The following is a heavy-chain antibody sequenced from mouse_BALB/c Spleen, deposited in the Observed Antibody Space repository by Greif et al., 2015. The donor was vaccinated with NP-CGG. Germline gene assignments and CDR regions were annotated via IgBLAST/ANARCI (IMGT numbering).Heavy chain of an antibody. V-gene: IGHV2-6-4*01. CDR1: GFSLSRYS. Sequence: VKLMESGPGLVAPSQSLSITCTVSGFSLSRYSVHWVRQPPGKGLEWLGMIWGGGSTDYNSALKSRLSISKDNSKSQVFLKMNSLQTDDTAMYYCATYDYEGAWSAYWGQGTLVTVSA. CDR2: IWGGGST. D-gene: IGHD2-4*01. J-gene: IGHJ3*01. CDR3: ATYDYEGAWSAY.